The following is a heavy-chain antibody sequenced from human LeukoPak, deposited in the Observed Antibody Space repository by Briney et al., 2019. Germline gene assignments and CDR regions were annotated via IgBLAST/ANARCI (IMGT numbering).Heavy chain of an antibody. CDR1: GYTLTELS. CDR3: ATGSLRLGEFSLGY. J-gene: IGHJ4*02. Sequence: ASVKVSCKVSGYTLTELSMHWVRQAPGKGLEWMGGLDPEDGETVYAQRFQGRVTMTEDTSTDTAYMELSSLRSEDTAVYYCATGSLRLGEFSLGYWGQGTLVIVSS. D-gene: IGHD3-16*02. CDR2: LDPEDGET. V-gene: IGHV1-24*01.